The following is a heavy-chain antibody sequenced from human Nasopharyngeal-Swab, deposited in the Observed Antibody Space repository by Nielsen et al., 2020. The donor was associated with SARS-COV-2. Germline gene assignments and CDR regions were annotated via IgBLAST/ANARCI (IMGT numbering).Heavy chain of an antibody. J-gene: IGHJ4*02. Sequence: LSLTCAASGFPFSSYGMHWVRQAPGKGLEWVAVISYDGSIKKSADSVEGRFTISRDNSKNTLYLQMNSLRVDDTAVYYCARGGSSGESSFDYWGQGTLVTVSA. CDR3: ARGGSSGESSFDY. D-gene: IGHD5-12*01. CDR1: GFPFSSYG. CDR2: ISYDGSIK. V-gene: IGHV3-30*19.